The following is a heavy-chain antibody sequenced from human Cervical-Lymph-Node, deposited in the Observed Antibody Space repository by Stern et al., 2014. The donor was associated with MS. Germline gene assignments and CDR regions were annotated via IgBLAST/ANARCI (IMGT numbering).Heavy chain of an antibody. CDR2: ISGRGGST. J-gene: IGHJ4*02. D-gene: IGHD5-18*01. Sequence: EVQLEESGGGLVQPGGSLRLSCAASGLTFSTYAMSWVRQAPGEGLEWVSPISGRGGSTYYADSVKGRVTISRDNSKDTLYVQMNSLRAEDTAVYYCAKFRGIYPWFFDYWGPGTLVTVSS. CDR3: AKFRGIYPWFFDY. CDR1: GLTFSTYA. V-gene: IGHV3-23*04.